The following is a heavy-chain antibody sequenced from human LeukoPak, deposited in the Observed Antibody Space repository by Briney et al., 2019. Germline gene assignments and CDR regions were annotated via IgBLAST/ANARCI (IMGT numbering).Heavy chain of an antibody. CDR2: ISSSSSYI. Sequence: PGGSLRLSCAASGFTFSSYSMNWVRQAPGKGLEWVSSISSSSSYIYYADSVKGRFTISRDNAKNSLYLQMNSLRAEDTAVYYCARDRGWHEAEYFQHWGQGTLVTVSS. CDR3: ARDRGWHEAEYFQH. V-gene: IGHV3-21*01. D-gene: IGHD6-19*01. CDR1: GFTFSSYS. J-gene: IGHJ1*01.